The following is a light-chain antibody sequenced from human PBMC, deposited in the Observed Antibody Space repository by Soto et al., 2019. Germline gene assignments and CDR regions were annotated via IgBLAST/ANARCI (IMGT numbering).Light chain of an antibody. CDR1: QSIGTL. Sequence: IKMYQSPSSLSASVGDRVSITCRASQSIGTLLNWYQQKPGEAPNLLIHTSFTLYSGVPSRFSGTGSGTDFTLTISSLQPEDFATYFCQQAFSAEWTFGQGTKVDIK. V-gene: IGKV1-39*01. CDR2: TSF. CDR3: QQAFSAEWT. J-gene: IGKJ1*01.